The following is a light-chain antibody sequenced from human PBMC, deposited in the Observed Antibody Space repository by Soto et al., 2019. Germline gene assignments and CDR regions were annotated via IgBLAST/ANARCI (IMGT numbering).Light chain of an antibody. CDR1: SSNIGNNY. CDR2: ENN. J-gene: IGLJ3*02. Sequence: QSVLTQPPSVSAAPGQKVTISCSGSSSNIGNNYVSWYQQLPGTAPKLLICENNQRPSGIPDRFSGSKSGTSATLGITGLQTGDEADYYCGTWDSSLSVWVFGGGTKVTVL. CDR3: GTWDSSLSVWV. V-gene: IGLV1-51*02.